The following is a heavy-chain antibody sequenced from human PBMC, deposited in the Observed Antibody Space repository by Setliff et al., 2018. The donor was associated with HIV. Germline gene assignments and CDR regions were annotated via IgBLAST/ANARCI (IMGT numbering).Heavy chain of an antibody. V-gene: IGHV4-61*02. Sequence: LSLTCTVSGGSINSGSYYWSWIRQPAGKGLEWIGRIYTTGSTYYNPSLKSRITISVDTSQNQFSLKLRSVTAADTAVYYCASQGRSGWLWGGFVSWGQGTLVTVSS. D-gene: IGHD6-19*01. CDR3: ASQGRSGWLWGGFVS. CDR1: GGSINSGSYY. J-gene: IGHJ4*02. CDR2: IYTTGST.